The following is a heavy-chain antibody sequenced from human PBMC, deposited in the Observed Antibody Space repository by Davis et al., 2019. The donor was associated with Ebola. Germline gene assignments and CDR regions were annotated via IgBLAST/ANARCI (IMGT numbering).Heavy chain of an antibody. V-gene: IGHV4-61*01. J-gene: IGHJ5*02. CDR3: ARAVTKYNWFDP. CDR2: IYYGWNT. Sequence: PSETLSLTCTVSGGSVSSGYYFWSWIRQPPGKGLEWIGYIYYGWNTDYNPSLKSRVTISVDTSENQFSLKLSSVTAADTAVYYCARAVTKYNWFDPWGQGTLVTVSS. CDR1: GGSVSSGYYF. D-gene: IGHD4-17*01.